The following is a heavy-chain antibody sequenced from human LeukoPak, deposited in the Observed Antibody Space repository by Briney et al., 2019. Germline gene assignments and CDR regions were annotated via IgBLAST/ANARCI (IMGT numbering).Heavy chain of an antibody. J-gene: IGHJ4*02. CDR2: ISSGSGYI. V-gene: IGHV3-21*01. CDR3: ARVGDSSSWYYFDY. Sequence: PGGSLRLSCAASGFTFSSFTMHWVRQAPGKGLEWVSSISSGSGYIYYADSVKGRFTISRDNAKNSLYLQMNSLRAEDTAVYYCARVGDSSSWYYFDYWGQGTLVTVSS. D-gene: IGHD6-13*01. CDR1: GFTFSSFT.